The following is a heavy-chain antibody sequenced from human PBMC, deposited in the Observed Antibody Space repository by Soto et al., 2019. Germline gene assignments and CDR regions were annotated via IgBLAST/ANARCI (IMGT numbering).Heavy chain of an antibody. CDR2: IIPIFGTA. CDR3: ARDRIVVVPAARDRYYYYGMDV. D-gene: IGHD2-2*01. J-gene: IGHJ6*02. CDR1: GGTFSSYA. Sequence: SVKVSCKASGGTFSSYAISWVRQAPGQGLEWMGGIIPIFGTANYAQKFQGRVTITADESTSTAYMELSSLRSEDTAVYYCARDRIVVVPAARDRYYYYGMDVWGQGTTVTVSS. V-gene: IGHV1-69*13.